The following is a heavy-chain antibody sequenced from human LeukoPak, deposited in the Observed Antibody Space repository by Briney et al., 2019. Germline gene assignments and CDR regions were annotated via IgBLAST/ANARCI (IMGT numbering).Heavy chain of an antibody. V-gene: IGHV4-34*01. D-gene: IGHD5-12*01. J-gene: IGHJ4*02. CDR3: ARGPGWATIMDY. CDR1: GGSFSGYY. CDR2: INHSGST. Sequence: PSETLSLTCAVYGGSFSGYYWSWIRQPPGNGLEWIGEINHSGSTNYNPSLKSRVTISVDTSKNQFSLKLSSVTAADTAVYYCARGPGWATIMDYWGQGTLVTVSS.